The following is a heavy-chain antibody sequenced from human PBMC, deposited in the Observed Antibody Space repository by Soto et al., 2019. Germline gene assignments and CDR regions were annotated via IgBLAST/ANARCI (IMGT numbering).Heavy chain of an antibody. Sequence: QIPLKASGHTLVKPTQTLTVTCTFSGFSISNSGAGVGWIRQSPGKAPEWLALISWKDEKRYNPGLKSRLTVNIDTAKNQVVLRMTDLDPVDTATCFCADGYVENHYRWFFVSWVQGTLVTVSS. J-gene: IGHJ4*02. V-gene: IGHV2-5*01. CDR2: ISWKDEK. CDR3: ADGYVENHYRWFFVS. D-gene: IGHD3-16*02. CDR1: GFSISNSGAG.